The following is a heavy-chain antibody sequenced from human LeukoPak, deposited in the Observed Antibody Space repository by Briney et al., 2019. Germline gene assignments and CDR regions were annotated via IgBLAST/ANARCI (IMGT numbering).Heavy chain of an antibody. D-gene: IGHD1-26*01. CDR3: ATSNSGRYSDIDN. CDR1: GGSVSSSSYY. V-gene: IGHV4-39*01. CDR2: IYYAGDT. Sequence: SEPLSLTCTVSGGSVSSSSYYWGWIRQPPGKGLECIGTIYYAGDTYYNPSLESRISISVDTSNNQFSLKLSSVTAADTAVYYCATSNSGRYSDIDNRSQGTLVTVSS. J-gene: IGHJ4*02.